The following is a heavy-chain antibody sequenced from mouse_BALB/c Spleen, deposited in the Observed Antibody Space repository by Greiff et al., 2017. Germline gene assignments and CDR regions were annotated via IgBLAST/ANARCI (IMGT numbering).Heavy chain of an antibody. CDR2: INPYNDGT. D-gene: IGHD2-1*01. CDR1: GYTFTSYV. J-gene: IGHJ4*01. V-gene: IGHV1-14*01. CDR3: ARSGGNYVKDYYAMDY. Sequence: VQLQQSGPELVKPGASVKMSCKASGYTFTSYVMHWVKQKPGQGLEWIGYINPYNDGTKYNEKFKGKATLTSDKSSSTAYMELSSLTSEDSAVYYCARSGGNYVKDYYAMDYWGQGTSVTVSS.